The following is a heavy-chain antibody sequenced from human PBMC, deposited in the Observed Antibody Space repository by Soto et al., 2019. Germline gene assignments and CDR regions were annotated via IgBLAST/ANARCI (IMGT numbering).Heavy chain of an antibody. CDR2: ISYDGSNK. D-gene: IGHD3-22*01. V-gene: IGHV3-30-3*01. Sequence: QVQLVESGGGVVQPGRSLRLSCAASGFTFSNYAMHWVRQAPGKGLEWVAVISYDGSNKYYADSVKGRFTISRDNSXITLYLQMNSLRAEDTAVYHCARGHGYYDSSGYFDYWGQGTLVTVSS. J-gene: IGHJ4*02. CDR3: ARGHGYYDSSGYFDY. CDR1: GFTFSNYA.